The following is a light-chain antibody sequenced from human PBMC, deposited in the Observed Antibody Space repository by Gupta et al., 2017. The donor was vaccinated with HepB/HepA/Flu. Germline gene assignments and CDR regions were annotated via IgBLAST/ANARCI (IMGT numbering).Light chain of an antibody. V-gene: IGKV3D-20*01. J-gene: IGKJ1*01. CDR2: DAS. CDR1: QSVSTSY. Sequence: EVVLTQSPATLSLSPGERATLSCGASQSVSTSYLAWYQQKPGLAPRLLIYDASNRATGIPDRFSGSGSGTDFTLTNSSLEPEDSALYYCHQFGTSYPTFGQGTKVEIK. CDR3: HQFGTSYPT.